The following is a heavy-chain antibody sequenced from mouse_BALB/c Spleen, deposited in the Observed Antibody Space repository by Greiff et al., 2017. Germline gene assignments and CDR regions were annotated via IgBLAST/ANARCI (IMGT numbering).Heavy chain of an antibody. CDR3: ARGYDYERYFDV. D-gene: IGHD2-4*01. J-gene: IGHJ1*01. CDR1: GYTFTDYN. CDR2: INPNNGGT. V-gene: IGHV1-18*01. Sequence: EVKLLESGPELVKPGASVKIPCKASGYTFTDYNMDWVKQSHGKSLEWIGDINPNNGGTIYNQKFKGKATLTVDKSSSTAYMELRSLTSEDTAVYYCARGYDYERYFDVWGAGTTVTVSS.